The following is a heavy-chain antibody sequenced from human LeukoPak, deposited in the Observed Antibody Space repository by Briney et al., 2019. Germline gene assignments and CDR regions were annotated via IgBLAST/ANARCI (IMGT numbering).Heavy chain of an antibody. CDR3: ARPAGIAVAGPEYWYFDF. V-gene: IGHV5-51*01. D-gene: IGHD6-19*01. J-gene: IGHJ2*01. CDR2: IYPGDSDT. CDR1: GYSFTSYW. Sequence: GESLKISCKGSGYSFTSYWIGWVRQMPGKGLEWMGIIYPGDSDTRYSPSFQGQVTISADKSISTAYLQWSSLKASDTAMYYCARPAGIAVAGPEYWYFDFWGRGTLVTVSP.